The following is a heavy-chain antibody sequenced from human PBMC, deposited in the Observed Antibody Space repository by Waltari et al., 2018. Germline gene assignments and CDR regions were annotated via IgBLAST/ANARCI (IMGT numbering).Heavy chain of an antibody. CDR1: GYTFTSYD. CDR3: ARGVSPYSSGWYSWFDP. J-gene: IGHJ5*02. CDR2: MNPNSGNT. Sequence: QVQLVQSGAEVKKPGASVKVSCKASGYTFTSYDINWVRQATGQGLEWMGWMNPNSGNTGYAQKFQGRVTIPRNTSISTAYMELSSLRSEDTAVYYCARGVSPYSSGWYSWFDPWGQGTLVTVSS. V-gene: IGHV1-8*03. D-gene: IGHD6-19*01.